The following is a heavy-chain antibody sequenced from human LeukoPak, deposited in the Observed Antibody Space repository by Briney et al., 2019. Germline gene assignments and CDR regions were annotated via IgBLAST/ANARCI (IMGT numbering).Heavy chain of an antibody. Sequence: GGSLRLSCAASGFTFSSYGMHWVRQAPGKGLEWVAVISYDGSNKYYADSVKGRFTISRDNSKNTLYLQMNSLRAEDTAVYYCARGSNWIVFDYWGQGTLVTVSS. D-gene: IGHD1-1*01. CDR2: ISYDGSNK. CDR3: ARGSNWIVFDY. CDR1: GFTFSSYG. J-gene: IGHJ4*02. V-gene: IGHV3-30*03.